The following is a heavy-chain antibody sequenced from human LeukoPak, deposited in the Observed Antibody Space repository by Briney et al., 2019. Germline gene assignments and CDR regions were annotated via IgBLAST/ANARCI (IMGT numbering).Heavy chain of an antibody. CDR2: INPSGGST. D-gene: IGHD6-13*01. CDR1: GDTFTSYY. CDR3: ARVRAGTKPAPLRDAFDI. Sequence: ASVKVSCKASGDTFTSYYMHWVRQAPGQGLQWMGIINPSGGSTSYAQKFQGRVTMTRDMSTSTVYMELSSLRSEDTAVYYCARVRAGTKPAPLRDAFDIWGQGTMVTVSS. J-gene: IGHJ3*02. V-gene: IGHV1-46*01.